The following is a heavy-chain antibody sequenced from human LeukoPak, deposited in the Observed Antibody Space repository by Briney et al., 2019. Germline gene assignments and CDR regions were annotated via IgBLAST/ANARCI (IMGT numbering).Heavy chain of an antibody. J-gene: IGHJ3*02. D-gene: IGHD6-13*01. V-gene: IGHV4-59*01. Sequence: SETLSLTCTVSGGSISSYYWSWIRQPPGKGLEWIGYIYYSGSTNYNPSLKSRVTISVDTSKNQFSLKLSSVTAADTAVYYCARDSFHPRWYCAFDIWGQGTMVTVSS. CDR3: ARDSFHPRWYCAFDI. CDR1: GGSISSYY. CDR2: IYYSGST.